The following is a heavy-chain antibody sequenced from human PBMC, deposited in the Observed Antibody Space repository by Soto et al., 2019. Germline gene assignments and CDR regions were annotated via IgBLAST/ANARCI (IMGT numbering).Heavy chain of an antibody. D-gene: IGHD3-10*01. Sequence: QVQLVESGGGVVQPGTSLRLSCTASGSTFSTYAMHWVRQAPGKGLEWVAGIWDDGRKQFYADSVKGRFTISRDNSKNMLYLQRHSLRVEDTSVYFCATDRGRAQFHHWGQGTLVTVSS. J-gene: IGHJ4*01. CDR3: ATDRGRAQFHH. CDR1: GSTFSTYA. V-gene: IGHV3-33*03. CDR2: IWDDGRKQ.